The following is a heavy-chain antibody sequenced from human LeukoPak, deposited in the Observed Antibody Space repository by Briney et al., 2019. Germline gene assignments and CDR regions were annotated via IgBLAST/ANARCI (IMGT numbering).Heavy chain of an antibody. Sequence: GGSLRLSCAASGFTLRSYSMNWVRHAPGKGLEGVSSISSSSTYIYYADSVKGRFTISRDNAKNSLYLQMNSLRAEDTAVYYCARVGYYYDSSTYSDGFDMWGQGTMVTVSS. CDR1: GFTLRSYS. CDR2: ISSSSTYI. CDR3: ARVGYYYDSSTYSDGFDM. J-gene: IGHJ3*02. D-gene: IGHD3-22*01. V-gene: IGHV3-21*01.